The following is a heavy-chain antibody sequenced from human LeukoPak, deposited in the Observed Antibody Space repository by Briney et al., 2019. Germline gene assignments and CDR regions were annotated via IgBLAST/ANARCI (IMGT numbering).Heavy chain of an antibody. D-gene: IGHD2-2*01. Sequence: GASVKVSCKASGYTFTSYGISWVRQAPGQGLEWMGWISAYNGNTNYAQKLQGRVTMTTDTSTSTAYMELRSLRSDDTAVYYCARDCSSTSSSRHVDYWGQGTPVTVSS. J-gene: IGHJ4*02. V-gene: IGHV1-18*04. CDR2: ISAYNGNT. CDR1: GYTFTSYG. CDR3: ARDCSSTSSSRHVDY.